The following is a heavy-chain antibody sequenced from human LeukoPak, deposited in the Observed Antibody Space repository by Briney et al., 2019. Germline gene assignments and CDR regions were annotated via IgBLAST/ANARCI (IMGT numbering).Heavy chain of an antibody. CDR1: GFTFDDYA. CDR2: ISWNSKNI. D-gene: IGHD3-22*01. CDR3: AKGNRDSSGFYYNHGMDV. J-gene: IGHJ6*02. Sequence: PRRSLRLSCAASGFTFDDYAMFWVRQTPGKGLEWVSGISWNSKNIGYAASVKGRFTISRDNAKNSLYLQMNSLRAEDTAFYYCAKGNRDSSGFYYNHGMDVWGQGTTVTVSS. V-gene: IGHV3-9*01.